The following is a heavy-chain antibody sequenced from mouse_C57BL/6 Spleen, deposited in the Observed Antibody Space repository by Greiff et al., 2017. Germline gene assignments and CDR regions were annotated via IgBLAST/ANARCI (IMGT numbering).Heavy chain of an antibody. J-gene: IGHJ4*01. CDR1: GFSLTSYG. CDR3: ARRGGGYRVYAMDY. CDR2: IWSGGST. V-gene: IGHV2-2*01. Sequence: VKLVESGPGLVQPSQSLSITCTVSGFSLTSYGVHWVRQSPGKGLEWLGVIWSGGSTDYNAAFISRLSISKDNSKSQVFFKMNSLQADDTAIYXCARRGGGYRVYAMDYWGQGTSVTVSS. D-gene: IGHD2-14*01.